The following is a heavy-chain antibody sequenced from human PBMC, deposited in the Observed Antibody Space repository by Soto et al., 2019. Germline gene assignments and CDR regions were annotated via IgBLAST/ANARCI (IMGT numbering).Heavy chain of an antibody. V-gene: IGHV1-3*01. CDR3: AREGAHYAPFDL. CDR2: INVGNGNT. J-gene: IGHJ4*02. D-gene: IGHD3-16*01. CDR1: GYTFTDFA. Sequence: QAQLVQSGAEAKQPGASVRVYCKASGYTFTDFALHWVRQAPGQGLEWMGWINVGNGNTGYSPKFQGRVTNDRDMSATTAYIEVTILTSEDTAIYYCAREGAHYAPFDLWGQGSLVTVSS.